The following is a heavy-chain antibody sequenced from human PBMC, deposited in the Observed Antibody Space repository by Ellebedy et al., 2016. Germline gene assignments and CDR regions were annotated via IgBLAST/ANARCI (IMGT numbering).Heavy chain of an antibody. V-gene: IGHV4-59*08. J-gene: IGHJ5*02. CDR3: ARHVAHYDSGTSHWFDP. CDR2: IYDFGST. CDR1: GGSMRSYY. Sequence: SETLSLXCTISGGSMRSYYWSWIRQPPGKGLEWIGYIYDFGSTNYNPSLRSRVTMSADTSKNHFSLKLSSVTAADTAVYYCARHVAHYDSGTSHWFDPWGQGTLVTISS. D-gene: IGHD3-10*01.